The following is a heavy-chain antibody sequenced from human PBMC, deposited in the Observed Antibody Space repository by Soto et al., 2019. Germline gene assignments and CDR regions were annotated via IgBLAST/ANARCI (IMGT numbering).Heavy chain of an antibody. CDR1: GFSFSGSA. CDR2: IRSKAKSYAT. V-gene: IGHV3-73*01. J-gene: IGHJ4*02. D-gene: IGHD4-4*01. CDR3: ARDLDSNPTIAGY. Sequence: GGSLRLSCAASGFSFSGSAMHWVRQASGKGLEWVGRIRSKAKSYATAYTASVKGRFTISRDDSKSKAYLQMNSLKTEDTAVYYCARDLDSNPTIAGYWGQGTLVTVAA.